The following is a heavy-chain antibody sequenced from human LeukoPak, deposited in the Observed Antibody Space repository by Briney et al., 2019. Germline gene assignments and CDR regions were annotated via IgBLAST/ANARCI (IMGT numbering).Heavy chain of an antibody. CDR3: ARNLIPEQLVLNF. CDR2: IYYTGST. J-gene: IGHJ4*02. Sequence: SGTLSLTCTVSGGSISNYYWNWIRQPPGQGLEWIGYIYYTGSTNYNPSLKSRVTMSVDTSKNQFSLNLRSVTPEDTAVYYCARNLIPEQLVLNFWGQGTLVTVSS. V-gene: IGHV4-59*01. CDR1: GGSISNYY. D-gene: IGHD6-13*01.